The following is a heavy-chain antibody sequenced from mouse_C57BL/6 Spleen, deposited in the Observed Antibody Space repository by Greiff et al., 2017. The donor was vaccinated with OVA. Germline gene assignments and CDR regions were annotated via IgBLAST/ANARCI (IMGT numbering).Heavy chain of an antibody. CDR3: ARSLANWDVGWYFDV. CDR1: GYTFTDYN. D-gene: IGHD4-1*01. Sequence: VQLKQSGPELVKPGASVKIPCKASGYTFTDYNMDWVKQSHGKSLEWIGDINPNNGGTIYNQKFKGKATLTVDKSSSTAYMELRSLTSEDTAVYYCARSLANWDVGWYFDVWGTGTTVTVSS. CDR2: INPNNGGT. V-gene: IGHV1-18*01. J-gene: IGHJ1*03.